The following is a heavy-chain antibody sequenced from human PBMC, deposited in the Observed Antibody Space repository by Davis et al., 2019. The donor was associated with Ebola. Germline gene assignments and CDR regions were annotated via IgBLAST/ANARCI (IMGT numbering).Heavy chain of an antibody. D-gene: IGHD3-3*01. V-gene: IGHV4-59*08. CDR1: GGSINFHY. CDR2: IHYSGST. CDR3: ARQDYDFWSGYYSNYYFDY. Sequence: SETLSLTCTVSGGSINFHYWSWIRQPPGKGLEWIGYIHYSGSTNYNPSLKSRVTISVDTSKNQFSLKLSSVTAADTAVYYCARQDYDFWSGYYSNYYFDYWGQGTLVTVSS. J-gene: IGHJ4*02.